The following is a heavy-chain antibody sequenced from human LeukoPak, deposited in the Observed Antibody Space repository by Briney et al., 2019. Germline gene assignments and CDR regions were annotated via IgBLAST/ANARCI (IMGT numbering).Heavy chain of an antibody. Sequence: SQTLSLTCAISGDSVSSNSAAWNWIMQSPSRGLEWLGRTYYRSKWYNDYAVSVKSRITINPDTSKNQFSLQLNSVTPEDTAVYYCARGRLRLGELFFGWFDPWGQGTLVTVSS. D-gene: IGHD3-16*01. CDR2: TYYRSKWYN. CDR3: ARGRLRLGELFFGWFDP. CDR1: GDSVSSNSAA. V-gene: IGHV6-1*01. J-gene: IGHJ5*02.